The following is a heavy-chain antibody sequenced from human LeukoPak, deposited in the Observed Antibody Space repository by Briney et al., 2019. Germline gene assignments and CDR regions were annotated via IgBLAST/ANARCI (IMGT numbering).Heavy chain of an antibody. CDR2: IYSSGSA. CDR1: GGSISSYY. Sequence: SETLSLTCTVSGGSISSYYWSWIRQPPGKGLEWIGYIYSSGSANYNPSLKSRVIISGDTSKNQISLNLTSVTAADTAVYFCARHRDYYDTWGHGTLVTVSS. CDR3: ARHRDYYDT. J-gene: IGHJ4*01. D-gene: IGHD3-22*01. V-gene: IGHV4-59*08.